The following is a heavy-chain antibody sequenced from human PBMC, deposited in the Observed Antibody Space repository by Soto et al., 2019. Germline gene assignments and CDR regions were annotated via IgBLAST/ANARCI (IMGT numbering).Heavy chain of an antibody. CDR3: AIDTYLVYCISYSPNDTCYYYYYYMDV. J-gene: IGHJ6*03. D-gene: IGHD2-2*01. V-gene: IGHV3-21*01. CDR2: ISSSSSYI. CDR1: GFTFSSYS. Sequence: GGSLRLSCAASGFTFSSYSMNWVRQAPGKGLERVSSISSSSSYIYYPDSVKGRFDNSRNNAKNSLYLQMHSLRSEDTDVYVFAIDTYLVYCISYSPNDTCYYYYYYMDVWGKWAT.